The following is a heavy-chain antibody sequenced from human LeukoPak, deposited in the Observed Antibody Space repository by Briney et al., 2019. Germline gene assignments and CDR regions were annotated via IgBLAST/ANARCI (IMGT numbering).Heavy chain of an antibody. J-gene: IGHJ4*02. V-gene: IGHV3-23*01. CDR3: AKAGVGATVFDY. CDR1: GFTFSSHA. CDR2: ISSSGGST. D-gene: IGHD1-26*01. Sequence: PGGSLRLSCAAYGFTFSSHAMSWVRQAPGKGLEWVSAISSSGGSTNYADSVKGRFTISRDNLKNTLYLQMNSLRAEDTAVYYCAKAGVGATVFDYWGQGTLVAVSS.